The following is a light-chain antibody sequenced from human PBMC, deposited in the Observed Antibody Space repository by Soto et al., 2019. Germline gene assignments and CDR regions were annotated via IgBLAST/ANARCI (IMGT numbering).Light chain of an antibody. CDR2: DVS. J-gene: IGLJ1*01. CDR1: SSDVGGYNY. CDR3: SSYTSSSTSYV. V-gene: IGLV2-14*01. Sequence: QSVLTQPASVSGSPGQSITISCTGTSSDVGGYNYVSWYQQHPGKAPKLMIYDVSNRPSGVSNRFSGSKSGNTASLTISGLQAEDEADYYCSSYTSSSTSYVFGTGTKATV.